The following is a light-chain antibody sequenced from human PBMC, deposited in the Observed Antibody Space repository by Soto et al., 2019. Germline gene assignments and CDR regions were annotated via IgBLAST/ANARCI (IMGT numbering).Light chain of an antibody. CDR1: SSDVGGYDY. V-gene: IGLV2-14*03. CDR2: DVS. CDR3: RSYTSSSTPPYV. J-gene: IGLJ1*01. Sequence: QSVLTQPASVSGSPGQSITISCTGTSSDVGGYDYVSWYQHHPGKAPKLMIYDVSNRPSGVSNRFSGSKSGYTASLTISGLQAEDEADYYCRSYTSSSTPPYVFGTGTKVTVL.